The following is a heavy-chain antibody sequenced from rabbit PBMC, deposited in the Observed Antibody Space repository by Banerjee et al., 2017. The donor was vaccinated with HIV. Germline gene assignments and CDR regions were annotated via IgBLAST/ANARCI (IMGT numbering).Heavy chain of an antibody. CDR1: GFSFSTCYY. D-gene: IGHD4-1*01. Sequence: QQLVESGGGLVKPGASLTLNCTAFGFSFSTCYYMGWAAQAPGKGPEWIACIYAGSSGGTYYASWAKGRFTISKTSSTTVTLQMTSLTAADTAPYFCARIDSDWDGGINLWGPGTLVTVS. J-gene: IGHJ4*01. CDR2: IYAGSSGGT. V-gene: IGHV1S40*01. CDR3: ARIDSDWDGGINL.